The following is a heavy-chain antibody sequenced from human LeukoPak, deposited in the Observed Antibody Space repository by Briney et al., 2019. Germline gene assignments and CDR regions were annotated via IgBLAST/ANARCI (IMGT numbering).Heavy chain of an antibody. D-gene: IGHD5-12*01. CDR3: ARGGVATIGIDY. J-gene: IGHJ4*02. V-gene: IGHV3-33*01. CDR2: IWYDGSNK. CDR1: GFTFSSYG. Sequence: GRSLRLSCAASGFTFSSYGMHWVRQAPGTGLEWVAVIWYDGSNKYYADSVKGRFTISRDNSKNTLYLQMNSLRAEDTAVYYCARGGVATIGIDYWGQGTLVTVSS.